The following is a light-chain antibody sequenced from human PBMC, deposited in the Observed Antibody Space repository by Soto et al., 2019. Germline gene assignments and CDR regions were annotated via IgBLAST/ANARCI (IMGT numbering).Light chain of an antibody. CDR2: AAS. V-gene: IGKV3-20*01. CDR3: QQCGGSPFT. J-gene: IGKJ3*01. Sequence: EIVLTQSPGTLSLSPGERATLSCRASQSISNSYLAWYQQKPGQAPRLLIYAASSRATGIPDRFSGSGSGTDFTLTISRLEPEDFAVYYCQQCGGSPFTFGPGTKVDLK. CDR1: QSISNSY.